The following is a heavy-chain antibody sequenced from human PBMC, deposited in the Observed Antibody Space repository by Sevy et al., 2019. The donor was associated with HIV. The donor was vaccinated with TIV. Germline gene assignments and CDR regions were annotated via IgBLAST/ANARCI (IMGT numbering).Heavy chain of an antibody. V-gene: IGHV1-2*02. CDR3: ARDGDSGGSYYSYYGMDV. Sequence: ASVKVSCKASGYTFTGYYMHWVRQAPGQGLEWMGWINPNSGGTNYAQKFQGRVTMTRDTSFRTAYMELSRLRSDDTAVYYCARDGDSGGSYYSYYGMDVWGQGTTVTVSS. D-gene: IGHD6-19*01. CDR1: GYTFTGYY. CDR2: INPNSGGT. J-gene: IGHJ6*02.